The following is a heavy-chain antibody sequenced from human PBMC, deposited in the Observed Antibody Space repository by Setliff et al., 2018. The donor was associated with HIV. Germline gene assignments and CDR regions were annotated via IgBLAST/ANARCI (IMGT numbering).Heavy chain of an antibody. CDR3: ARDRQVVVVAATGYY. CDR1: GYTFTSYY. V-gene: IGHV1-46*01. Sequence: ASVKVSCKASGYTFTSYYMHWVRQAPGQGLEWMGIINPSGGSTSYAQKFQGRVTMTRDTSTSTVYMELSSLRSEDTAVYYCARDRQVVVVAATGYYWGQGTQVTVSS. J-gene: IGHJ4*02. D-gene: IGHD2-15*01. CDR2: INPSGGST.